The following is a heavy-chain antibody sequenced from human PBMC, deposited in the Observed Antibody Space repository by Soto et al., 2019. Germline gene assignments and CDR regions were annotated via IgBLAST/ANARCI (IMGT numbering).Heavy chain of an antibody. CDR3: ARDRFTIFGVGDFDY. D-gene: IGHD3-3*01. V-gene: IGHV3-7*03. J-gene: IGHJ4*02. Sequence: EVQLVESGGGLVQPGGSLRLSCAASGFTVSSYWMSWVRQAPGKGLEWVANIKQDGSEKYYVDSVKGRFTISRDNAKNSLYLQMNSLRAEDTAVYYCARDRFTIFGVGDFDYWGQGTLVTVSS. CDR2: IKQDGSEK. CDR1: GFTVSSYW.